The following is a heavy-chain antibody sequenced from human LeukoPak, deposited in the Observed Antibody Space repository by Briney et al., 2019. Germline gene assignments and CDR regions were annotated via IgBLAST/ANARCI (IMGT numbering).Heavy chain of an antibody. V-gene: IGHV4-59*01. Sequence: PSETLSLTCTVSGGSISSYYWSWIRQPPGKGLEWIGYIYYSGGTNYNPSLKSRVTISVDTSKNQFSLKLSSVTAADTAVYYCARGGGAYYDYVWGSYGGTFDIWGQGTMVTVSP. J-gene: IGHJ3*02. CDR3: ARGGGAYYDYVWGSYGGTFDI. D-gene: IGHD3-16*01. CDR1: GGSISSYY. CDR2: IYYSGGT.